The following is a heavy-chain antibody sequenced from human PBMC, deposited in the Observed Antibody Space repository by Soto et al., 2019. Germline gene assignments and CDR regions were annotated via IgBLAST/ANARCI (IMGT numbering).Heavy chain of an antibody. V-gene: IGHV3-72*01. CDR3: ARLIGTSFDL. CDR1: GFTFSDHH. J-gene: IGHJ4*02. Sequence: EVQLVESGGGLVQPGGSLRLSCAASGFTFSDHHMDWVRQAPGKGLEWVGRARNKANSYTTAYAASAKGRFTISRDDSKNSLSLQMNSLKTEDTAVYFCARLIGTSFDLWGQGTLFTVSS. CDR2: ARNKANSYTT.